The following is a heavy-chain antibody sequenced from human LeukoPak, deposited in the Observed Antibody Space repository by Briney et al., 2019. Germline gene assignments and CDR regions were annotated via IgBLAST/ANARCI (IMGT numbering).Heavy chain of an antibody. Sequence: SVKVSSKASRGTLISDAVRWVREAPGDGRERMGRIIPSFGTATYAQEFQGRVTITTDESTSTAYMELSSLRSEDTAVYYCARDSGGEQWLVPFDYWGQGTLVTVSS. J-gene: IGHJ4*02. V-gene: IGHV1-69*05. CDR3: ARDSGGEQWLVPFDY. CDR1: RGTLISDA. CDR2: IIPSFGTA. D-gene: IGHD6-19*01.